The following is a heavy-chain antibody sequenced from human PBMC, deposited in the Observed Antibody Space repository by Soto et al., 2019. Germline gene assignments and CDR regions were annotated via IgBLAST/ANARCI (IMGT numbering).Heavy chain of an antibody. J-gene: IGHJ4*02. V-gene: IGHV1-18*01. CDR3: SWGSNDIDY. CDR1: GYTFTSYG. Sequence: QVKLVQSGAEVKKPGASVKVSCQASGYTFTSYGISWVRQAPGQGLEWMGWISADNGNTNYAQKLQGRVTMTTDTATSKACMGLRMLRSDVTAVDYYSWGSNDIDYWGQGTLVTVSS. D-gene: IGHD3-16*01. CDR2: ISADNGNT.